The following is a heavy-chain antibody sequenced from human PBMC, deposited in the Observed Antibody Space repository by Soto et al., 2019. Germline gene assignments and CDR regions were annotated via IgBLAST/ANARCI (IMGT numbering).Heavy chain of an antibody. V-gene: IGHV4-59*12. D-gene: IGHD3-10*01. CDR3: ARGVLRKYFQH. CDR2: IYYSGST. J-gene: IGHJ1*01. CDR1: GGSISSYY. Sequence: PSETLSLTCTVSGGSISSYYWSWIRQPPGKGLEWIGYIYYSGSTNYNPSLKSRVTISVDTSKNQFSLKLSSVTAADTAVYYCARGVLRKYFQHWGQGTLVTVSS.